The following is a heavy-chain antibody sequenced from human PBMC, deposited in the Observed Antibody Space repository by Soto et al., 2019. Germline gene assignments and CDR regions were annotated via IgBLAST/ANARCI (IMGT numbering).Heavy chain of an antibody. V-gene: IGHV4-39*01. CDR3: ARLTPPEQPFDY. J-gene: IGHJ4*02. CDR1: GGSISSSSYY. Sequence: QLQLQESGPGLVKPSETLSLTCTVSGGSISSSSYYWGWIRQPPGKGLEWIGSIYYSGSTYYNPSLKSRVTISVDTSKNQFSLKLSSVTAADTAVYYCARLTPPEQPFDYWGQGTLVTVSS. CDR2: IYYSGST.